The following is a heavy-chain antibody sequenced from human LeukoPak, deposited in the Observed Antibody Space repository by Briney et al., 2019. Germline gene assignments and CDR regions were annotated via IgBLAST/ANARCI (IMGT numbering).Heavy chain of an antibody. J-gene: IGHJ4*02. CDR1: GFTFSNFG. CDR2: IWNDGSSQ. V-gene: IGHV3-33*01. Sequence: GRSLRLSCAASGFTFSNFGMHWVRQAPGKGLQWVALIWNDGSSQYYADSVKGRFTISRDSSKNTLYLQMNSLRAEDTAIYYCARDRATVYFDYWGQGTLVTVSS. D-gene: IGHD4-17*01. CDR3: ARDRATVYFDY.